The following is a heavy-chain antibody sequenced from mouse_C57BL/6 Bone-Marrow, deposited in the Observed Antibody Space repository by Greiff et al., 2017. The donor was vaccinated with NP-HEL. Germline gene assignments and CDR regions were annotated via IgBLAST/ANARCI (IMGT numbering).Heavy chain of an antibody. V-gene: IGHV2-9-1*01. J-gene: IGHJ1*03. Sequence: VQLKESGPGLVAPSQSLSITCTVSGFSLTSYAISWVRQPPGKGLEWLGVIWTGGGTNYNSALNSRLSISKDNSKSQVFLKMNSLQTDDTARYYCARAYYYGSSYYWYFDVWGTGTTVTVSS. CDR3: ARAYYYGSSYYWYFDV. CDR1: GFSLTSYA. CDR2: IWTGGGT. D-gene: IGHD1-1*01.